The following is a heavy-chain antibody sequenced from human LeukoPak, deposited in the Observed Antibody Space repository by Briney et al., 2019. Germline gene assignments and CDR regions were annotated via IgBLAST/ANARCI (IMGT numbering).Heavy chain of an antibody. J-gene: IGHJ4*02. CDR3: ARGGFGVVINFDY. V-gene: IGHV4-34*01. Sequence: SETLFLTCAVYGGSFSGYYWSWIRQPPGKGLEWIGEINHSGSTNYNPSLKSRVTISVDTSKNQFSLKLSSVTAADTAVYYCARGGFGVVINFDYWGQGTLVTVSS. CDR1: GGSFSGYY. CDR2: INHSGST. D-gene: IGHD3-3*01.